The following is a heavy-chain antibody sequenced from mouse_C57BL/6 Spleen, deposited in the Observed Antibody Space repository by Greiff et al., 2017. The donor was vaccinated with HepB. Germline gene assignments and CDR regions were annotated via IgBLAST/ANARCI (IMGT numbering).Heavy chain of an antibody. CDR2: INYDGSST. Sequence: DVQLVESEGGLVQPGSSMKLSCTASGFTFSDYYMAWVRQVPEKGLEWVANINYDGSSTYYLDSLKSRFIISRDNAKNILYLQMSSLKSEDTATYYCARGSSYFDYWGQGTTLTVSS. CDR3: ARGSSYFDY. D-gene: IGHD1-1*01. J-gene: IGHJ2*01. V-gene: IGHV5-16*01. CDR1: GFTFSDYY.